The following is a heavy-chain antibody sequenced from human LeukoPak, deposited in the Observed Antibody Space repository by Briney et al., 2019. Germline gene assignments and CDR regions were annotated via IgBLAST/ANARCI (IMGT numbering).Heavy chain of an antibody. J-gene: IGHJ4*02. CDR3: ATRTHSGNYIGYFDY. D-gene: IGHD1-26*01. CDR1: GFTFSSYA. CDR2: ISYDGSNK. V-gene: IGHV3-30-3*01. Sequence: GGSLRLSCAASGFTFSSYAMHWVRQAPGKGLEWVAVISYDGSNKYYADSVKGRFTISRDNSKNTLYLQMNSLRGEDTAVYYCATRTHSGNYIGYFDYWGQGTLVTVSS.